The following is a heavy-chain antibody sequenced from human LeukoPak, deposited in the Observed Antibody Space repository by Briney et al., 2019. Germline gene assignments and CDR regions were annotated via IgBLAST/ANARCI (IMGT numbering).Heavy chain of an antibody. Sequence: GGSLRLSCAVSGFAVTSSYMTWVRQTPGKGLEWVSIISSGSSTYYIDSVKGRFTISRDNSKNTLYLQMESLRAEDTAVYYCARGGDMVGTTKVPFDYWGQGTLVTVSS. CDR3: ARGGDMVGTTKVPFDY. CDR2: ISSGSST. J-gene: IGHJ4*02. D-gene: IGHD1-26*01. CDR1: GFAVTSSY. V-gene: IGHV3-53*01.